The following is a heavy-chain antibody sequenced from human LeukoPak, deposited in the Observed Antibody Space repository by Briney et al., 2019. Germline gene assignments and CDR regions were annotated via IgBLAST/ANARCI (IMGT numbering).Heavy chain of an antibody. CDR2: ISYDGSNK. V-gene: IGHV3-30-3*01. Sequence: PGGPLRLSCAASGFTFSSYAMHWVRQAPGKGLEWVAVISYDGSNKYYADSVKGRFTISRDNSKNTLYLQMNSLRAEDTAVYYCARTRGYSYGSFDYWGQGTLVTVSS. CDR1: GFTFSSYA. CDR3: ARTRGYSYGSFDY. D-gene: IGHD5-18*01. J-gene: IGHJ4*02.